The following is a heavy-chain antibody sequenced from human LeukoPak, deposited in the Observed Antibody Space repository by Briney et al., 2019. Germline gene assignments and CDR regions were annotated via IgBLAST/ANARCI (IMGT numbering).Heavy chain of an antibody. J-gene: IGHJ4*02. CDR1: GFTFSSYS. CDR3: ARSIFYSSSSDY. V-gene: IGHV3-21*01. D-gene: IGHD6-6*01. Sequence: GGSLRLSCAASGFTFSSYSVNWVRQAPGKGLEWVSSISSSSSYIYYADSVKGRFTISRDNAKNSLYLQMNSLRAEDTAVYHCARSIFYSSSSDYWGQGTLVTVSS. CDR2: ISSSSSYI.